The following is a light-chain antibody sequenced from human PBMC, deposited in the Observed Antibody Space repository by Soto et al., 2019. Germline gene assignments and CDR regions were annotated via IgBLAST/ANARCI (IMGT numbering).Light chain of an antibody. CDR2: DAS. V-gene: IGKV3-20*01. CDR1: QSVSSK. Sequence: EIVMTQSPATLSVSPGEGATLSCRASQSVSSKLAWYQQKPGQAPRLLIYDASSRATGIPDRFSGGGSGTDFTLTISRLEPEDFAVYYCQQFSSYPLTFGGGTKVDIK. J-gene: IGKJ4*01. CDR3: QQFSSYPLT.